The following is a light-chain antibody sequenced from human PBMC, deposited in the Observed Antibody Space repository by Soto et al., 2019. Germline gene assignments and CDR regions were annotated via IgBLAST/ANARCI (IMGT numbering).Light chain of an antibody. CDR3: LQHNTYPYT. CDR2: AAS. V-gene: IGKV1-17*01. Sequence: DIQMTQSPSSLPASVGDRVTIICRASQGIRNDVGWYQQKPGKAPKRLIYAASSLDGGVPSRFSGSGSGTEFTLTISSVQPEDFATYYCLQHNTYPYTFGQGTKLEIK. J-gene: IGKJ2*01. CDR1: QGIRND.